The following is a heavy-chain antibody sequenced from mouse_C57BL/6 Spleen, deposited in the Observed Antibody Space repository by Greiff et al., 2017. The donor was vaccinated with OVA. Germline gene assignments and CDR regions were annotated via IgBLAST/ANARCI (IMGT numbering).Heavy chain of an antibody. CDR2: IDPETGGT. CDR3: TRRVGITTVVARDY. D-gene: IGHD1-1*01. J-gene: IGHJ2*01. V-gene: IGHV1-15*01. Sequence: VQLQQSGAELVRPGASVTLSCKASGYTFTDYEMHWVKQTPVHGLEWIGAIDPETGGTAYNQKFKGKAILTADKSSSTAYMELRSLTSEDSAVYYCTRRVGITTVVARDYWGQGTTLTVSS. CDR1: GYTFTDYE.